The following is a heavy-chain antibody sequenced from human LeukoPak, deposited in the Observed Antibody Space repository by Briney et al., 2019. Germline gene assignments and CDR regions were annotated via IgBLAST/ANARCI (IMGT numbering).Heavy chain of an antibody. V-gene: IGHV3-53*01. D-gene: IGHD1-26*01. CDR3: ARGAPGGSYYLD. J-gene: IGHJ4*02. CDR1: GFTVSNNY. CDR2: IYSDGST. Sequence: PGGSLRLSCAASGFTVSNNYMSWVRQAPGKGLEWVSVIYSDGSTYFADSVKGRFTISRDNPKNTLYLQMNSLRAEDTAVYYCARGAPGGSYYLDWGQGTLVTVSS.